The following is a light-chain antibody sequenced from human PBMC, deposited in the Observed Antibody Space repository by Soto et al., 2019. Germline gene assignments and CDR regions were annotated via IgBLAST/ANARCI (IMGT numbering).Light chain of an antibody. CDR2: GAS. J-gene: IGKJ5*01. V-gene: IGKV3-20*01. CDR3: QQYDEAPIT. Sequence: EIVLTQSPGTLSLSPGEGATLSCRASQSVDRTYLAWFQQKPGQPPRLLISGASSRAAGIPGKFSGSGSGTDFTLTISRLEPEDFAAYYCQQYDEAPITFGQGTRLEIK. CDR1: QSVDRTY.